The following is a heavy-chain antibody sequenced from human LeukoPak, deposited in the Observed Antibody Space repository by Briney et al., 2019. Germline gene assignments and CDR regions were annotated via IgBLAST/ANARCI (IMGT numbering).Heavy chain of an antibody. J-gene: IGHJ4*02. Sequence: PSETLSLTCTVSGGSISSSSYYWGWIRQPPGEGLESIGSIYYSGSTYYNPSLKSRVTISVDTSKNQFSLKLSSVTAADTAVYYCARHVMDSSSWENFDYWGQGTLVTVSS. CDR3: ARHVMDSSSWENFDY. CDR2: IYYSGST. V-gene: IGHV4-39*01. D-gene: IGHD6-13*01. CDR1: GGSISSSSYY.